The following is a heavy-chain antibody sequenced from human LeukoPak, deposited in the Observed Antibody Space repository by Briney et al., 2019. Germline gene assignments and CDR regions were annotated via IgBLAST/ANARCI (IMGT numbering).Heavy chain of an antibody. CDR1: GDSITSGSYY. CDR2: IYTSGST. CDR3: ARGPWFGENEYYFDF. V-gene: IGHV4-61*02. J-gene: IGHJ4*02. D-gene: IGHD3-10*01. Sequence: SETLSLTCTVSGDSITSGSYYWSWIRQPAGKGLEWIGRIYTSGSTNYNPSLKSRATISVDTSKNQFSLKLSSVTAADTAVYYCARGPWFGENEYYFDFWGQGTLVTVSS.